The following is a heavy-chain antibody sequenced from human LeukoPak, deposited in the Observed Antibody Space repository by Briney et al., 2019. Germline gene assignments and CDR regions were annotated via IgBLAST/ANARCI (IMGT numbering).Heavy chain of an antibody. CDR3: TTVLHYYDSSGYNRWFDP. J-gene: IGHJ5*02. D-gene: IGHD3-22*01. CDR1: GFTFSSYG. V-gene: IGHV3-15*01. CDR2: IKSKTDGGTT. Sequence: GGSLRLSCGASGFTFSSYGMHWVRQAPGKGLEWVGRIKSKTDGGTTDYAAPVKGRFTISRDDSKNTLYLQMNSLKTEDTAVYYCTTVLHYYDSSGYNRWFDPWGQGTLVTVSS.